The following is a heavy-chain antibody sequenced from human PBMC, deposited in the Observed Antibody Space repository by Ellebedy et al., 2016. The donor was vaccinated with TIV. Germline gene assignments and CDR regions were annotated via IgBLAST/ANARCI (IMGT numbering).Heavy chain of an antibody. CDR1: GFTFSDYY. D-gene: IGHD3-10*01. CDR2: IGSVSSHT. Sequence: PGGSLRLSCAASGFTFSDYYMNWIRQAPGKGLEWVSYIGSVSSHTNYADSVKGRFTVARDNAKNSLYLQMNSLRAEDTAVYYCVRSGHTDGYFDYWGQGTLVTVSS. V-gene: IGHV3-11*06. J-gene: IGHJ4*02. CDR3: VRSGHTDGYFDY.